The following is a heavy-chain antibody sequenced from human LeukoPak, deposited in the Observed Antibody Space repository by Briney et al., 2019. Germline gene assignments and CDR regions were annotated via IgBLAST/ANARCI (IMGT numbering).Heavy chain of an antibody. V-gene: IGHV3-7*03. D-gene: IGHD2-2*01. Sequence: GGSLRLSCAASGFDFNVQTMSWVRQAPGKGLAWVTRMKEDGSEIYYVNSVKGRFTISRDNPKNSLYLQMNSLRAEDTALYYCAKDSTPGYCSSTSCYGVWYFDLWGRGTLVTVSS. J-gene: IGHJ2*01. CDR2: MKEDGSEI. CDR3: AKDSTPGYCSSTSCYGVWYFDL. CDR1: GFDFNVQT.